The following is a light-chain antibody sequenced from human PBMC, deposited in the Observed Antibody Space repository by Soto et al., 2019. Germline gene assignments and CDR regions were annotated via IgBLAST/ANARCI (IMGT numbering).Light chain of an antibody. Sequence: EIVLTQSPATLSLSPGERATLSCRASHSLTNYLAWYQQKPGQAPRLLIYDASNRATGIPARFGGSGSGTDFTLTISSLEPEDFAVYYCQQRSNWLGTFGPGTKVDIK. CDR3: QQRSNWLGT. CDR2: DAS. CDR1: HSLTNY. J-gene: IGKJ3*01. V-gene: IGKV3-11*01.